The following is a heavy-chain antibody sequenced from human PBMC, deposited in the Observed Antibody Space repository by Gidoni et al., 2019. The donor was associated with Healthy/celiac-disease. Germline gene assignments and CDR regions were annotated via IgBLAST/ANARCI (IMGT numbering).Heavy chain of an antibody. D-gene: IGHD6-13*01. CDR3: ARVTGYSSSWYFLGWFDP. J-gene: IGHJ5*02. CDR2: IYYSGST. CDR1: GGSIRSSRYY. Sequence: QLQLQESGPGLVKPSETLAPTCTVSGGSIRSSRYYWGWIRQPPGKGLEWIGSIYYSGSTYYNPSLKSRVTISVDTSKNQFSLNLSSVTAADTAVYYCARVTGYSSSWYFLGWFDPWGQGTLVTVSS. V-gene: IGHV4-39*01.